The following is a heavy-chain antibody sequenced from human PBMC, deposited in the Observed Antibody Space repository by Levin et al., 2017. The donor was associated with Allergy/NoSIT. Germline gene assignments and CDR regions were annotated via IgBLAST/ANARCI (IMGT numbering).Heavy chain of an antibody. D-gene: IGHD5-18*01. CDR1: GYTFTGYY. J-gene: IGHJ4*02. CDR3: ARGEYSYGVCDY. CDR2: INPNSGGT. Sequence: VSVKVSCKASGYTFTGYYMHWVRQAPGQGLEWMGWINPNSGGTNYAQKFQGRVTMTRDTSISTAYMELSRLRSDDTAVYYCARGEYSYGVCDYWGQGTLVTVSS. V-gene: IGHV1-2*02.